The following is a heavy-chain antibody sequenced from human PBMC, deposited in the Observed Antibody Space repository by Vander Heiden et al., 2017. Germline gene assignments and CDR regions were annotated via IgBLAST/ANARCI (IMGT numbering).Heavy chain of an antibody. V-gene: IGHV3-7*01. J-gene: IGHJ3*02. CDR1: GFTFSNYW. CDR2: LNEDGTEK. Sequence: EVQLVESGGGLVQPGGSLRLSCAASGFTFSNYWMAWIRQAPGKGLEWVANLNEDGTEKYYLDSVKGRFTISRDNTKNSVYLQMNSLRDEDTALYYCAGRIFDIWGQGTMVTVSS. CDR3: AGRIFDI.